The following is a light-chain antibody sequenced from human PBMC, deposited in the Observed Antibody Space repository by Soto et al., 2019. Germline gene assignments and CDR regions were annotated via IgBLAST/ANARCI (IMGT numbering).Light chain of an antibody. CDR1: QGIRDA. CDR3: LQHNSYPQT. J-gene: IGKJ1*01. Sequence: DIQMTQSPSSLSASVGDRVTITCRASQGIRDALGWYQQKPGKAPKRLIYAASSLQSGVPSRFSGSGSGTEFTLTISRLQPEDFATYYCLQHNSYPQTFVQGTKVELK. V-gene: IGKV1-17*01. CDR2: AAS.